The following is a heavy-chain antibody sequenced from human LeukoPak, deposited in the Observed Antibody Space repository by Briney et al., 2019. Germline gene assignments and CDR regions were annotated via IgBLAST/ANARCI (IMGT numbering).Heavy chain of an antibody. D-gene: IGHD6-19*01. CDR3: ARQGNPGLVPFYWFDP. CDR2: ISAYNGNT. J-gene: IGHJ5*02. Sequence: ASVKVSCKASGYTFTSYGISWVRQAPGQGREWMGWISAYNGNTNYAQKLQGRVTMTTDTSTSTAYMELRRLRSDDTAVYYCARQGNPGLVPFYWFDPWGQGTLVTVSS. V-gene: IGHV1-18*01. CDR1: GYTFTSYG.